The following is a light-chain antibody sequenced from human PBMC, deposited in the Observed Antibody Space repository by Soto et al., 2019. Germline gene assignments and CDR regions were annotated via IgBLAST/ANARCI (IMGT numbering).Light chain of an antibody. Sequence: QSALTQPASVSGSPGQSITIPCTGTSGDVGGYNIVSWYQQHPGKAPKLMIYEVTERPSGVSNRFSGSKSGNTASLTISGLQPDDEADYYCCSYAGNSEVFGTGTKLTVL. CDR3: CSYAGNSEV. J-gene: IGLJ1*01. CDR2: EVT. CDR1: SGDVGGYNI. V-gene: IGLV2-23*02.